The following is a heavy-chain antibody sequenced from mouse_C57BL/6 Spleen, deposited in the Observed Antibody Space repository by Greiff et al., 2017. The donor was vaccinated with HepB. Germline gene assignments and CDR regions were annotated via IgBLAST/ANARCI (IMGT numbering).Heavy chain of an antibody. D-gene: IGHD2-4*01. Sequence: QVQLKQSGAELVKPGASVKMSCKASGYTFTSYWITWVKQRPGQGLEWIGDIYPGSGSTNYNEKFKSKATLTVDTSSSTAYMQLSSLTSEDSAVYYCARINDYDDGAWFAYWGQGTLVTVSA. CDR2: IYPGSGST. V-gene: IGHV1-55*01. J-gene: IGHJ3*01. CDR1: GYTFTSYW. CDR3: ARINDYDDGAWFAY.